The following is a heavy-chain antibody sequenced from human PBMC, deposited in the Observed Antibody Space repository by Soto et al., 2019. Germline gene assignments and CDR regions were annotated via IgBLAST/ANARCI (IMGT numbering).Heavy chain of an antibody. CDR3: ARSIRPSSQNYGMDV. J-gene: IGHJ6*02. CDR2: ISYDGSNK. V-gene: IGHV3-30-3*01. Sequence: QVQLVESGGGVVQPGRSLRLSCAASGFTFSSYAMHWVRQAPGKGLEWVAVISYDGSNKYYADSVKGRFTISRDNSKNTLYLQMNSLRAEDTAVYYCARSIRPSSQNYGMDVWGQGTTVTVSS. CDR1: GFTFSSYA. D-gene: IGHD6-6*01.